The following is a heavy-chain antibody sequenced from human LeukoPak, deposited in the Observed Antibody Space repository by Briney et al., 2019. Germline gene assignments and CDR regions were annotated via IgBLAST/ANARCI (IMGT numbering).Heavy chain of an antibody. V-gene: IGHV3-23*01. CDR3: AKLLAVTNSYYFNY. J-gene: IGHJ4*02. CDR1: GFTFSSYA. CDR2: ISGSGSGGST. Sequence: HPGGSLRLSCAASGFTFSSYAMSWVRQAPGKGLEWVSTISGSGSGGSTYYADSVKGRFTISRDNSKDTLYLQMNSLRAEDTAVYYCAKLLAVTNSYYFNYWGQGTLVTVSS. D-gene: IGHD6-19*01.